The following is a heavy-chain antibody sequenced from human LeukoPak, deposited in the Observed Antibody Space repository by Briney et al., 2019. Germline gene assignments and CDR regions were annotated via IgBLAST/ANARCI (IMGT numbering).Heavy chain of an antibody. J-gene: IGHJ4*02. D-gene: IGHD2-2*01. CDR3: AKGPVVVPAAMQDYYFDY. CDR1: GFTFSSYE. CDR2: ISRGGSTK. V-gene: IGHV3-48*03. Sequence: GGSLRLSCAASGFTFSSYEMNWVRQAPGKVLEWVSYISRGGSTKHYADSVKGRFTISRDNAKNSLYLQMSSLRAEDTAVYYCAKGPVVVPAAMQDYYFDYWGQGTLVTVSS.